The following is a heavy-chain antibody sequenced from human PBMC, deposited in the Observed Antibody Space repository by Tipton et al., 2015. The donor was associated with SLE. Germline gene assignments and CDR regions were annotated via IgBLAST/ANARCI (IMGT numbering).Heavy chain of an antibody. D-gene: IGHD6-13*01. Sequence: TLSLTCTVSGGSISSSSYYWGWIRQPPGKGLEWIGSIYYSGSTYYNPSLKSRVTISVDTSKNQFSLKLSSVTAADTAVYYCARPPKAAALDAFDIWGQGTMVAVSS. CDR2: IYYSGST. V-gene: IGHV4-39*07. CDR3: ARPPKAAALDAFDI. J-gene: IGHJ3*02. CDR1: GGSISSSSYY.